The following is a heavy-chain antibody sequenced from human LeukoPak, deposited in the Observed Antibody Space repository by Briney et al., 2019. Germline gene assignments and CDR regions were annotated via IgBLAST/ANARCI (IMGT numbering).Heavy chain of an antibody. D-gene: IGHD1-1*01. CDR2: IKQDGSEK. CDR3: TRDRGAYNLYDY. J-gene: IGHJ4*02. Sequence: GGSLRLSCAASGFTFSSYWMSWVRQAPGKGLEWVANIKQDGSEKYYVDSVKGRFTISRDNAKNSLYLQMNSLRAEDTAVYHCTRDRGAYNLYDYWGQGTLVTVSS. V-gene: IGHV3-7*03. CDR1: GFTFSSYW.